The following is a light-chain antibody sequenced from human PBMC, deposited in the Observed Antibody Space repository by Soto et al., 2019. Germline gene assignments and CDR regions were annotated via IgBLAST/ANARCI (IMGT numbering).Light chain of an antibody. CDR2: GAS. Sequence: EIVMTQSPATLSVFPGERVTLSCRASQSISSNLAWYQHKPGQAPRLLISGASTRATAIPARFSGSGFGTEFTPTISSLQSEDFAVYYCQQYETWPPLTFGGGTKVEIK. J-gene: IGKJ4*01. CDR1: QSISSN. CDR3: QQYETWPPLT. V-gene: IGKV3-15*01.